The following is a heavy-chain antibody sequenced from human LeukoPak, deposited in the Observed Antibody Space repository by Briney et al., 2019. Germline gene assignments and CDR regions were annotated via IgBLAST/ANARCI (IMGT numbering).Heavy chain of an antibody. CDR1: GYSISSGYY. CDR2: IYHSGST. V-gene: IGHV4-38-2*02. J-gene: IGHJ4*02. CDR3: ARLAKSSSWYGPYYFDY. Sequence: PSETLSLTCTVSGYSISSGYYWGWIRPPPGKGLEWIGSIYHSGSTYYNPSLKSRVTISVDTSKNQFSLKLSSVTAADTAVYYCARLAKSSSWYGPYYFDYWGQGTLVTVSS. D-gene: IGHD6-13*01.